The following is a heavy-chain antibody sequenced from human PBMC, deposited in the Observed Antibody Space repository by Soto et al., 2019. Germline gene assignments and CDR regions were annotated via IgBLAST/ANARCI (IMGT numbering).Heavy chain of an antibody. J-gene: IGHJ3*02. V-gene: IGHV3-30*18. CDR1: GFTFSSYG. Sequence: VQLVESGGGVVQPGRSLRLSCAASGFTFSSYGMHWVRQAPGKGLEWVAVISYDGSNKYYADSVKGRFTISRDNSKNTLYLQMNSLRAEDTAVYYCAKAVYGNDAFDIWGQGTMVTVSS. CDR3: AKAVYGNDAFDI. D-gene: IGHD1-1*01. CDR2: ISYDGSNK.